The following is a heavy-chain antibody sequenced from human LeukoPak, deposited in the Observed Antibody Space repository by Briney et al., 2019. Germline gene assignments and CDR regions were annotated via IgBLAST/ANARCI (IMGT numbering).Heavy chain of an antibody. D-gene: IGHD3-9*01. CDR3: ARDVGDILTGYYSY. Sequence: GSSVKVSCKASGDIFSKYGISWVRQAPGQGLEWMGWISAYNGNTNYAQKLQGRVTMTTDTSTSTAYMELRSLRSDDTAVYYCARDVGDILTGYYSYWGQGTLVTVSS. CDR2: ISAYNGNT. CDR1: GDIFSKYG. V-gene: IGHV1-18*01. J-gene: IGHJ4*02.